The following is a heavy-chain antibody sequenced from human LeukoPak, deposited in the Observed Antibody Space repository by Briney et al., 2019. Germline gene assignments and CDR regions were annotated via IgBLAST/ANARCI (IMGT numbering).Heavy chain of an antibody. J-gene: IGHJ6*02. V-gene: IGHV4-34*01. CDR2: INHSGST. CDR3: AIRDYYYYGMDV. Sequence: PSETLSLTCAVYGGSFSGYYWSWIRQPPGKGLEWIGEINHSGSTNYNPSLKSRVTISVDTSKNQFSLKLSSVTAADTAVYYCAIRDYYYYGMDVWGQGTTVTVSS. CDR1: GGSFSGYY.